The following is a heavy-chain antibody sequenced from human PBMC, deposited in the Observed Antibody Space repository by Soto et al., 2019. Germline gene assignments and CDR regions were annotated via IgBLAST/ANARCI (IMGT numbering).Heavy chain of an antibody. CDR3: AIRVYRDDWFSPIHDGFGV. V-gene: IGHV4-39*01. Sequence: QLQLQESGPGLVKPSETLSLSCTVSGASITSGAFSWGRIRQSPGKGLEWIATISYSDINYSNPSFKSRVTLCLGTSKSQFSLRFTSVTAADAAVYFWAIRVYRDDWFSPIHDGFGVWCQGTLVSVSS. J-gene: IGHJ3*01. D-gene: IGHD3-9*01. CDR2: ISYSDIN. CDR1: GASITSGAFS.